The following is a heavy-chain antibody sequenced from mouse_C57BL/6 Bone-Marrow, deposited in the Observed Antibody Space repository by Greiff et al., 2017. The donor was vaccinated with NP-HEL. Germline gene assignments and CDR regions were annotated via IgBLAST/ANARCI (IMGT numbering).Heavy chain of an antibody. D-gene: IGHD1-1*01. CDR2: FYPGSGSI. CDR1: GYTFTEYT. V-gene: IGHV1-62-2*01. CDR3: ARHEEDYGSSYGFDY. Sequence: VKLMESGAELVKPGASVKLSCKASGYTFTEYTIHWVKQRSGQGLEWIGWFYPGSGSIKYNEKFKDKATLTADKSSSTVYMELSRLTSEDSAVYFCARHEEDYGSSYGFDYWGQGTTLTVSS. J-gene: IGHJ2*01.